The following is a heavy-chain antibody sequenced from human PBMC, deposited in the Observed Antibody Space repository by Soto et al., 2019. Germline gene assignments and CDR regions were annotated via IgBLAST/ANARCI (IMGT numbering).Heavy chain of an antibody. CDR2: ISHDESNK. V-gene: IGHV3-30*18. D-gene: IGHD3-3*01. J-gene: IGHJ6*02. Sequence: PGGSLRLSCVASGFNFMSYGMHWVRQAPGKGLEWVAVISHDESNKHYADSVKGRFTIARDNSKTTLYLQVNSLTVEDTAVYYCAKEGPGNGFGSGYYLYGMDVWGQGTTVTVSS. CDR3: AKEGPGNGFGSGYYLYGMDV. CDR1: GFNFMSYG.